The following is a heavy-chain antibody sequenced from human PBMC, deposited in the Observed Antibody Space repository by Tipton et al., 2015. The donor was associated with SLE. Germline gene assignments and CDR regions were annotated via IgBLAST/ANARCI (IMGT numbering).Heavy chain of an antibody. CDR2: IYYSGST. J-gene: IGHJ5*02. CDR1: GGSISSHY. V-gene: IGHV4-59*08. Sequence: LRLSCTVSGGSISSHYWSWIRQPPGKGLEWIGYIYYSGSTNYNPSLKSRVTITVDTSKNQFSLKLSSVTAADTAVYYCASAKFGGLWRFDPWGQGTLVTVSS. D-gene: IGHD3-10*01. CDR3: ASAKFGGLWRFDP.